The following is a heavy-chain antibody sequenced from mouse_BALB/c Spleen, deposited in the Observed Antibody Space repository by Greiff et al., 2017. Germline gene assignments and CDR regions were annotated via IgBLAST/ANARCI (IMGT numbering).Heavy chain of an antibody. CDR2: INPSNGRT. V-gene: IGHV1S81*02. Sequence: VQLQQPGAELVKPGASVKLSCKASGYTFTSYWMHWVKQRPGQGLEWIGEINPSNGRTNYNEKFKSKATLTVDKSSSTAYMQLSSLTSEDSAVYYCARGEIYYDYDGYYFDYWGQGTTLTVSS. J-gene: IGHJ2*01. CDR1: GYTFTSYW. D-gene: IGHD2-4*01. CDR3: ARGEIYYDYDGYYFDY.